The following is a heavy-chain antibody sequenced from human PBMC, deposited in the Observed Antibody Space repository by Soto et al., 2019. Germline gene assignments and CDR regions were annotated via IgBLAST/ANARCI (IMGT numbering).Heavy chain of an antibody. V-gene: IGHV3-20*04. CDR2: INWNGGAT. J-gene: IGHJ5*02. Sequence: GSLRLSCAASGFTFDDYDMSWVRQAPGKGLEWVSGINWNGGATGCADSVKGRFTISRDNAKNSLYLQMNSLRAEDTALYYCARDSNYYDSSGYYGVSWFDPWGQGTLVTVSS. D-gene: IGHD3-22*01. CDR3: ARDSNYYDSSGYYGVSWFDP. CDR1: GFTFDDYD.